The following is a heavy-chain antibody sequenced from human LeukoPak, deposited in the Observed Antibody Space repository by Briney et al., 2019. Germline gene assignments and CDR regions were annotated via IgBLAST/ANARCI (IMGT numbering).Heavy chain of an antibody. CDR2: INHSGST. J-gene: IGHJ4*02. CDR1: GGSFSGYH. V-gene: IGHV4-34*01. Sequence: SETLSLTCAVYGGSFSGYHWSWIRQPPGKGLEWIGQINHSGSTNYKPSLKSRVTRSVDTSKNQFSLKVSSVTAADTAVYYCARAETLGRAFEDWGQGTLVTVSS. CDR3: ARAETLGRAFED. D-gene: IGHD4-23*01.